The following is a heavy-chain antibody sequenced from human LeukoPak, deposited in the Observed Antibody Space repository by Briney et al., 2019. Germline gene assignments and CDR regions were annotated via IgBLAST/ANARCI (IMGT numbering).Heavy chain of an antibody. J-gene: IGHJ5*02. V-gene: IGHV1-2*02. Sequence: GASVKVSCKASGYTFTGYYMHWVRQAPGQGLEWMGWINPNSGGTNYAQKFQGRVTMTRDTSISTAYMERSRLRSDDTAVYYCAISLVTSKNWFDPWGQGTLVTVSS. CDR1: GYTFTGYY. CDR3: AISLVTSKNWFDP. CDR2: INPNSGGT. D-gene: IGHD4-11*01.